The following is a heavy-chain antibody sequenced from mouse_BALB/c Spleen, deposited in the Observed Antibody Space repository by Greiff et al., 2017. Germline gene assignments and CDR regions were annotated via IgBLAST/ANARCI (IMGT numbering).Heavy chain of an antibody. CDR2: INPSSGYT. V-gene: IGHV1-4*01. CDR3: ARRGDSSGLYAMDY. CDR1: GYTFTSYT. Sequence: VQRVESGAELARPGASVTMSCKASGYTFTSYTMHWVKQRPGQGLEWIGYINPSSGYTNYNQKFKDKATLTADKSSSTAYMQLSSLTSEDSAVYYCARRGDSSGLYAMDYWGQGTSVTVSS. D-gene: IGHD3-2*01. J-gene: IGHJ4*01.